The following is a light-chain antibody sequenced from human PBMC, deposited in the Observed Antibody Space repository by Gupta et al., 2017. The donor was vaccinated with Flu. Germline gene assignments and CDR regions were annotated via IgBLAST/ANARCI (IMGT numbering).Light chain of an antibody. Sequence: SALYASVGDRGTITCRASQSIRNDLNGYKQKPGKAPNLLIYAASSWQSGVPSRFSGSGYGTDLTLTISSRQPEDFATYYCQQNDIAPPYTFGQGTKLEIK. J-gene: IGKJ2*01. CDR3: QQNDIAPPYT. CDR2: AAS. CDR1: QSIRND. V-gene: IGKV1-39*01.